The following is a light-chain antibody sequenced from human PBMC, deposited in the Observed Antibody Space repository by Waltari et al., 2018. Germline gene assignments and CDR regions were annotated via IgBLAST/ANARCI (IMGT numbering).Light chain of an antibody. V-gene: IGLV3-10*01. CDR1: AFPKKY. J-gene: IGLJ3*02. CDR2: EDT. Sequence: SYELTQPPSVSVSPGQTARITCSGDAFPKKYAYWYQQKSGQAPVLVICEDTKRPSGIPERFSGSSSGTMATLTISGAQVEDEADYYCYSTDSSGNHRVFGGGTKLTVL. CDR3: YSTDSSGNHRV.